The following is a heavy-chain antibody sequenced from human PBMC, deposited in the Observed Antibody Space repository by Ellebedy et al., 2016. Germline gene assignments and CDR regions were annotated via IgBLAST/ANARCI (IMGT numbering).Heavy chain of an antibody. CDR1: GFTFSSYG. D-gene: IGHD3-3*01. CDR3: ARGHQERITIFGVVIISFDY. Sequence: GESLKISXAASGFTFSSYGMHWVRQAPGKGLEWVSSISSSSSYIYYADSVKGRFTISRDNAKNSLYLQMNSLRAEDTAVYYCARGHQERITIFGVVIISFDYWGQGTLVTVSS. V-gene: IGHV3-21*01. CDR2: ISSSSSYI. J-gene: IGHJ4*02.